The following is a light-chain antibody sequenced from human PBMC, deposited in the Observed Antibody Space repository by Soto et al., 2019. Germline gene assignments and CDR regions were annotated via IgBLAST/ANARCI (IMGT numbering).Light chain of an antibody. CDR3: SSYTGNADILYV. V-gene: IGLV2-8*01. CDR2: EVT. CDR1: SSDVGAYNY. J-gene: IGLJ1*01. Sequence: QPVLIQPPSPSGSPGQSVAISCTGTSSDVGAYNYVSWYQLHPGKAPKLIISEVTKRPSGVPDRFSGSKSANTASLTVSGLQADDEADYHCSSYTGNADILYVFGSGTKLTVL.